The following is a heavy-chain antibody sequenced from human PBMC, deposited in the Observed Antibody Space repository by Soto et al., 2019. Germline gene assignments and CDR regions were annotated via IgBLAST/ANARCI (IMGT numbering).Heavy chain of an antibody. V-gene: IGHV4-38-2*02. CDR3: ARDLRYYDSSGYPYYFDY. Sequence: PSETLSLTCAVSGYSISSGYYCGCIGQPPGKGLEWIGSIYHSGSTYYNPSLRSRVTISVDTSKDQFSLKLSSVTAADTAVYYCARDLRYYDSSGYPYYFDYWGQGALVTVSS. J-gene: IGHJ4*02. CDR2: IYHSGST. D-gene: IGHD3-22*01. CDR1: GYSISSGYY.